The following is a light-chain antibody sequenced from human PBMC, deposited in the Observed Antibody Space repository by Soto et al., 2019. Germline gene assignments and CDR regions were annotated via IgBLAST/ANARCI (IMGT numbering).Light chain of an antibody. Sequence: QSALTQPRSVSASPGQSVTISCTGTSSDVGGYNYVSWYHQHPGQAPKLMIYDVTKRPSGVPDRFSGSKSGNTASLTISGLQAEDEGDYYCCSFAATHTWVFGGGTKVTVL. V-gene: IGLV2-11*01. J-gene: IGLJ3*02. CDR1: SSDVGGYNY. CDR2: DVT. CDR3: CSFAATHTWV.